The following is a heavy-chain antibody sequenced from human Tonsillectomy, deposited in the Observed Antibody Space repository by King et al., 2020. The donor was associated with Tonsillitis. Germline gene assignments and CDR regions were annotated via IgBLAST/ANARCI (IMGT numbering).Heavy chain of an antibody. CDR2: IRYDGSNK. CDR3: AKESQKDEAVVSAFEYIYGLDV. D-gene: IGHD2-2*01. Sequence: VQLVESGGGVVQPGRSLRLSCAASGFTFSTYAMHWVRQAPGKGLDWVAFIRYDGSNKYYADSVKGRFTISRDNSKNTLYLQMNGLRHEDTAVYFCAKESQKDEAVVSAFEYIYGLDVWGQGNTVTVSS. V-gene: IGHV3-30*02. J-gene: IGHJ6*02. CDR1: GFTFSTYA.